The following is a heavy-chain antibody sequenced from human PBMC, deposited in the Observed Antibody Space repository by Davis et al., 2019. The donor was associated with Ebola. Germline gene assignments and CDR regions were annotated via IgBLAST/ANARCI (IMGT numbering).Heavy chain of an antibody. V-gene: IGHV4-59*13. CDR3: AKFTSHWLWSPYGLDV. D-gene: IGHD3-3*01. CDR1: GASIKSSN. CDR2: IYNVGST. J-gene: IGHJ6*02. Sequence: PGGSLRLSCTVSGASIKSSNWSWIRQPPGKGLEWIGYIYNVGSTDYNPSLESRVTISFDTSKSQLSLKLTSVTAADTGVYYCAKFTSHWLWSPYGLDVWGRGTTVSVSS.